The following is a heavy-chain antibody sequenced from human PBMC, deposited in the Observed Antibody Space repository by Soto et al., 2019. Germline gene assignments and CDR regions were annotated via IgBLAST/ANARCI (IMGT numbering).Heavy chain of an antibody. CDR1: GFTFSKYG. CDR3: AKVRFALKYYYGLDV. V-gene: IGHV3-30*18. D-gene: IGHD3-16*01. J-gene: IGHJ6*02. CDR2: LTDDGKEK. Sequence: QVHLVESGGGVVQPGTSLRLSCVASGFTFSKYGMHWVRQAPGKGLEWVAILTDDGKEKYYADSAKGRFIISRDNSNNTLFLQMNTLSAEDTAVYYCAKVRFALKYYYGLDVWGQGTTVSVSS.